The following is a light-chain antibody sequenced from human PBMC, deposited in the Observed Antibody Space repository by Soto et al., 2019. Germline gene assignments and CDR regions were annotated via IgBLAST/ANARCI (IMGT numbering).Light chain of an antibody. CDR2: DAS. J-gene: IGKJ1*01. CDR1: QSVSSNY. Sequence: EIVLTQSPATLSLSPGERATLSCGASQSVSSNYVAWYQQRPGLAPRLLIYDASDRATGIPDRFSGSGSGTDFTLTISRLEPEDFAVYYCQQYCSSPRTFGQGTKVEIK. CDR3: QQYCSSPRT. V-gene: IGKV3D-20*01.